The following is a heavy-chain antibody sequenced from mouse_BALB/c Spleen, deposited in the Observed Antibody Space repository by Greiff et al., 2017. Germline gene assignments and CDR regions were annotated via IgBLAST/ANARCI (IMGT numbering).Heavy chain of an antibody. V-gene: IGHV14-3*02. J-gene: IGHJ2*01. Sequence: VQLQQSGAELVKPGASVKLSCTASGFNIKDTYMHWVKQRPEQGLEWIGRIDPANGNTKYDPKFQGKATITADTSSNTAYLQLSSLTSEDTAVYYCASANWDVYYFDDWGQGTTLTVSS. CDR1: GFNIKDTY. CDR3: ASANWDVYYFDD. D-gene: IGHD4-1*01. CDR2: IDPANGNT.